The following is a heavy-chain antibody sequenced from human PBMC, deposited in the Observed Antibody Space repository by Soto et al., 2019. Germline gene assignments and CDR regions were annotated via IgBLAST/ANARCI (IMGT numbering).Heavy chain of an antibody. V-gene: IGHV3-49*03. Sequence: PGGSLRLSCTASGFTFGDYAMSWFRQAPGKGLEWVGFIRSKAYGGTAEYAASVKGRFTISRDDSKSIAYLQMNSLKTEDTAVYYCTKVRADYYDRSGPNDWGQGSPVTVSS. CDR3: TKVRADYYDRSGPND. CDR1: GFTFGDYA. D-gene: IGHD3-22*01. J-gene: IGHJ4*02. CDR2: IRSKAYGGTA.